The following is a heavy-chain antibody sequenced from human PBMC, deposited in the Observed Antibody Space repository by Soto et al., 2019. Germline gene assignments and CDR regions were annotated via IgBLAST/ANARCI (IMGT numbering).Heavy chain of an antibody. J-gene: IGHJ5*02. V-gene: IGHV4-31*03. D-gene: IGHD4-17*01. CDR3: ARADYGDRVLAFDP. CDR2: IYYTGST. CDR1: GGSTGSGGYY. Sequence: SETLSLTCTVSGGSTGSGGYYWSWIRQHPGKGLEWIGYIYYTGSTYYSPSLKSRVSISVDTSKNQFSLKLDSVTAADTAVYYCARADYGDRVLAFDPWGQGTRVTVP.